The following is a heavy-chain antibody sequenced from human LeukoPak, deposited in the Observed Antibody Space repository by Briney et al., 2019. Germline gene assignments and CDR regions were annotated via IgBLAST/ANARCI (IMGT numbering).Heavy chain of an antibody. CDR1: GFTFSSYG. V-gene: IGHV3-30*02. J-gene: IGHJ4*02. CDR3: AKDGDSSGWYYFDY. CDR2: IRYDGSNK. D-gene: IGHD6-19*01. Sequence: GGSLRLSCAASGFTFSSYGMHWVRHAPGKGLELVAFIRYDGSNKYYADSVKGRFTISRDNSKNTLYLQMNSLRAEDTAVYYCAKDGDSSGWYYFDYWGQGTLVTVSS.